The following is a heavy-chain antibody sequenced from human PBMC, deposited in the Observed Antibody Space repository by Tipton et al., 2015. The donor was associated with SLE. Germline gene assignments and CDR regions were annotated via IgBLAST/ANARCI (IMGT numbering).Heavy chain of an antibody. CDR1: GFTFSSYS. CDR3: ARASIAARWGWFDP. CDR2: ISSSSSTI. D-gene: IGHD6-6*01. V-gene: IGHV3-48*01. Sequence: SLRLSCAASGFTFSSYSMNWVRQAPGKGLEWVSYISSSSSTIYYADSVKGRFTISRDNAKNSLYLQMNSLRAEDTAVYYCARASIAARWGWFDPWGQGTLVTVSS. J-gene: IGHJ5*02.